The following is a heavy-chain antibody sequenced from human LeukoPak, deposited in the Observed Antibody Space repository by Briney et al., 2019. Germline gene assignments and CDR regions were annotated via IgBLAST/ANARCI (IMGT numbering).Heavy chain of an antibody. CDR3: ARDVDTAMAFLFDY. CDR2: IWYDGSNK. CDR1: GFTFSSYG. V-gene: IGHV3-33*01. Sequence: PGRSLRLSCAASGFTFSSYGMHWVRQAPGKGLEWVAVIWYDGSNKYYADSEKGRFTISRDNSKNTLYLQMNSLRAEDTAVYYCARDVDTAMAFLFDYWGQGTLVTVSS. D-gene: IGHD5-18*01. J-gene: IGHJ4*02.